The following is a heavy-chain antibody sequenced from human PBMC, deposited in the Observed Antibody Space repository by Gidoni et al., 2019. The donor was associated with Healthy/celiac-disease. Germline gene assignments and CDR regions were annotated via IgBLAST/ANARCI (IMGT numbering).Heavy chain of an antibody. D-gene: IGHD5-12*01. Sequence: QITLKESGPTLVKPTQTLTLTCTFSGFSLSTSGVGVGLIRQPPGKALEWLALIYWDDDKRYSPSLKSRLTITKDTSKNQVVLTMTNMDPVDTATYYCAHRRRWLHTFDYWGQGTLVTVSS. J-gene: IGHJ4*02. CDR2: IYWDDDK. V-gene: IGHV2-5*02. CDR3: AHRRRWLHTFDY. CDR1: GFSLSTSGVG.